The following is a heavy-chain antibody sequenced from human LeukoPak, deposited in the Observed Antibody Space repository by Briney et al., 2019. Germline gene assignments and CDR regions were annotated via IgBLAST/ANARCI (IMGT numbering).Heavy chain of an antibody. CDR1: GFSFSSYW. V-gene: IGHV3-7*01. Sequence: GGSLRLTCAASGFSFSSYWMTWVRQAPGKGLEWVANIKQDGSEKYYVDSVMGRFTISRDNAKNSLYLQMNSLRAEDTAVYYCARMSTSSWYVCDYWGQGTLVTVSS. J-gene: IGHJ4*02. D-gene: IGHD6-13*01. CDR3: ARMSTSSWYVCDY. CDR2: IKQDGSEK.